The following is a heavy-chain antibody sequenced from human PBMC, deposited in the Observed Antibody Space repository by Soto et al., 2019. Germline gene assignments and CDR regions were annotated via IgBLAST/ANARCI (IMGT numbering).Heavy chain of an antibody. Sequence: SVKVSCKASGGTFSSYAISWVRQAPGQGLEWMGGIIPIFGTANYAQKFQGRVTITADESTSTAYMELSSLRSEDTAVYYCARIRFDNSGYPSYYYGMDVWGQGTTATVSS. D-gene: IGHD5-12*01. J-gene: IGHJ6*02. V-gene: IGHV1-69*13. CDR2: IIPIFGTA. CDR3: ARIRFDNSGYPSYYYGMDV. CDR1: GGTFSSYA.